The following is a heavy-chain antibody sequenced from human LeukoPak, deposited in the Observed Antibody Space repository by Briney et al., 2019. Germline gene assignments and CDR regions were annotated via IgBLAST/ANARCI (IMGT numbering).Heavy chain of an antibody. V-gene: IGHV3-66*02. D-gene: IGHD1-7*01. CDR2: IYSGGST. CDR3: AREGGYWNYYFDY. J-gene: IGHJ4*02. CDR1: GFTVSSNY. Sequence: GGSLRLSCAASGFTVSSNYMSWVRQAPGKGLEWVSVIYSGGSTYYADSVKGRFTISRDNSKNTLYLQMNSLRAEDTAVYYCAREGGYWNYYFDYRGQGTLVTVSS.